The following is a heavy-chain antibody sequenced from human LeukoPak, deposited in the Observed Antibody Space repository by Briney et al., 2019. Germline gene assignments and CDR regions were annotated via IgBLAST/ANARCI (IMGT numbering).Heavy chain of an antibody. CDR3: AKDSLVWVPAATRGFDY. J-gene: IGHJ4*02. CDR1: GFTFSSYA. V-gene: IGHV3-30-3*02. Sequence: GGSLRLSCAASGFTFSSYAMHWVRQAPGKGLEWVAVISYDGSNKYYADSVKGRFTISRDNSKNTLYLQMNSLRAEDTAVYYCAKDSLVWVPAATRGFDYWGQGTLVTVSS. CDR2: ISYDGSNK. D-gene: IGHD2-2*01.